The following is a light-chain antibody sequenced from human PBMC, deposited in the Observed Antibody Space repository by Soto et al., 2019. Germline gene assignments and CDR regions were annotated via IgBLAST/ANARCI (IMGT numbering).Light chain of an antibody. V-gene: IGKV1-5*03. CDR2: KAS. Sequence: DIQMTQSPSALSASVGDRVTITCRGSQGISSWLAWYQQKPGKAPRLLIYKASSLASGVPSRFSGSGSGTEFTLTIGSLQPEDAATYHCQQHTTFGQGTKVEI. CDR3: QQHTT. J-gene: IGKJ1*01. CDR1: QGISSW.